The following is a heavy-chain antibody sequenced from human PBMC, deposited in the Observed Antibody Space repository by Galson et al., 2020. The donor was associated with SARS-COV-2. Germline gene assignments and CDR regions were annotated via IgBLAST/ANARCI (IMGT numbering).Heavy chain of an antibody. CDR3: ARGFDY. J-gene: IGHJ4*02. Sequence: SETLSLTCTVSGGSISSYYWSWMRQPPGKGLEWIGYIYYSGSTNYNPSLKSRVTISVDTYKNQFSLKRSSVTAADTAVYYCARGFDYWGQGTLFTVSS. CDR1: GGSISSYY. V-gene: IGHV4-59*01. CDR2: IYYSGST.